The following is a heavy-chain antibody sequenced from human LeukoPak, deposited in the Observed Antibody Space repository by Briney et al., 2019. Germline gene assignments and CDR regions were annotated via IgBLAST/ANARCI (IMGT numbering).Heavy chain of an antibody. CDR1: GYIFTSYD. CDR3: ARINVEMATIADY. D-gene: IGHD5-24*01. CDR2: MNPNSGNT. V-gene: IGHV1-8*01. J-gene: IGHJ4*02. Sequence: GASVKVSCKASGYIFTSYDINWVRQATGQGLEWMGWMNPNSGNTGYAQKFQGRVTMTRNTSISTAYMELSSLRSGDTAVYYCARINVEMATIADYWGQGTLVTVST.